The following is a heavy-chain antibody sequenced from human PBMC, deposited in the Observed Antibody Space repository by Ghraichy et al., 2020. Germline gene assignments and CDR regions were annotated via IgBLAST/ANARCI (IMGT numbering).Heavy chain of an antibody. J-gene: IGHJ4*02. D-gene: IGHD3-22*01. CDR2: INPSGGST. CDR1: GYTFTSYY. Sequence: ASVKVSCKASGYTFTSYYMHWVRQAPGQGLEWMGIINPSGGSTSYAQKFQGRVTMTRDTSTSTVYMELSSLRSEDTAVYYCARARASSLVVITMGTDYWGQGTLVTVSS. V-gene: IGHV1-46*01. CDR3: ARARASSLVVITMGTDY.